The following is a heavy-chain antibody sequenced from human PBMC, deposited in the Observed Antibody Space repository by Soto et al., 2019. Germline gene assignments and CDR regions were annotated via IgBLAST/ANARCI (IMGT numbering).Heavy chain of an antibody. CDR1: GFTVSTNY. Sequence: EVQMVETGGGLIQPGGSLRLSSAVSGFTVSTNYMSWVRQAPGKGLEWVSALYSGGSTYYADSVKGRFTISRDNSKNTLHLQMNSLRAEDTALYYCARHRDEFSSTFDYWGQGTLVTVSS. CDR3: ARHRDEFSSTFDY. D-gene: IGHD3-3*01. CDR2: LYSGGST. J-gene: IGHJ4*02. V-gene: IGHV3-53*02.